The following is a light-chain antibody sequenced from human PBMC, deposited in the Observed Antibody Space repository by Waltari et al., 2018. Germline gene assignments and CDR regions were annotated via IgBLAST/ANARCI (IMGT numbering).Light chain of an antibody. V-gene: IGLV1-51*02. CDR1: SSNIGNNY. CDR2: ENP. Sequence: QSVLTQPPSVSAAPGQRVTISCSGGSSNIGNNYVSWYRQFPGTAPKLLIYENPERPSGIPDRFSGSKSGTSATLDITGLQAGDEADYYCGTWDSSLSGAVFGGGTHLTVL. J-gene: IGLJ7*01. CDR3: GTWDSSLSGAV.